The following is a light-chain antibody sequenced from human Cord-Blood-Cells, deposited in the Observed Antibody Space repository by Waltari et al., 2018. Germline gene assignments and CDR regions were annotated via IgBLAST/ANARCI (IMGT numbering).Light chain of an antibody. J-gene: IGKJ4*01. CDR1: QSVSSN. V-gene: IGKV3-15*01. Sequence: EIVMTQSPATLSVSPGERATLSCRASQSVSSNLAWYQQKPGQAHRLLIYGASTRATCIPARFSGSGSGTEFTLTISSLQSEDFAVYYCQQYNNWPLTFGGGTKVEIK. CDR3: QQYNNWPLT. CDR2: GAS.